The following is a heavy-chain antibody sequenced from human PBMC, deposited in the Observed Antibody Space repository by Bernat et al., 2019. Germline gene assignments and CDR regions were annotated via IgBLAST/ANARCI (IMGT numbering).Heavy chain of an antibody. CDR2: SRKRGNTYTT. J-gene: IGHJ4*02. V-gene: IGHV3-72*01. Sequence: EVQLVESGGGLVQPGGSLRLSCAASGFTLSDHNMDWVRQAAGKGLDWVGRSRKRGNTYTTEYAASVKGRFIISRDDSKNSLYLQMNSLRTEDTAVYYCAKGSLWFGDPTFDYWGQGTLVTVSS. CDR3: AKGSLWFGDPTFDY. CDR1: GFTLSDHN. D-gene: IGHD3-10*01.